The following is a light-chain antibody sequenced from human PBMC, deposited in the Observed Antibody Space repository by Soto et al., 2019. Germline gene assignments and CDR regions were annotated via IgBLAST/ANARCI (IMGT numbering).Light chain of an antibody. CDR3: QHYNSYSEA. Sequence: DIQMTQSPSTLLAFFVDRITITCRASQTISSWLAWYQQKPGKAPKLLIYKASTLKSGVPSRFSGSGSGTEFTLTISSLQPDDFATYYCQHYNSYSEAFGQGTKVDIK. V-gene: IGKV1-5*03. J-gene: IGKJ1*01. CDR2: KAS. CDR1: QTISSW.